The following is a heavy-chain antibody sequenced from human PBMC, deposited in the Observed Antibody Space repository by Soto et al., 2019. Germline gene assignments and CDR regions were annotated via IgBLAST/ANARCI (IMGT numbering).Heavy chain of an antibody. V-gene: IGHV3-30*18. CDR2: ISYDGSNK. Sequence: PGGSLRLSCAASGFTFSSYGMHWVRQAPGKGLEWVAVISYDGSNKYYADSVKGRFTISRDNSKNTLYLQMNSLRAEDTAVYYCAKVFASGSHPPHDYWGQGTLVTVSS. CDR1: GFTFSSYG. D-gene: IGHD3-10*01. CDR3: AKVFASGSHPPHDY. J-gene: IGHJ4*02.